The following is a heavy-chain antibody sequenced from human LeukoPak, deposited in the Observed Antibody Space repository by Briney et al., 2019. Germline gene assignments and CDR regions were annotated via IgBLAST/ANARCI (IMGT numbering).Heavy chain of an antibody. CDR3: ARDYSTVGLDY. Sequence: GASVKVSCKASGYTFTSYYMHWVRQAPGQGLEWMGIINPSGGSTSYAQKFQGGVTMTRDTSTSTVYMELSSLRSEDTAVYYCARDYSTVGLDYWGQGTLVTVSS. CDR2: INPSGGST. J-gene: IGHJ4*02. D-gene: IGHD4-23*01. CDR1: GYTFTSYY. V-gene: IGHV1-46*01.